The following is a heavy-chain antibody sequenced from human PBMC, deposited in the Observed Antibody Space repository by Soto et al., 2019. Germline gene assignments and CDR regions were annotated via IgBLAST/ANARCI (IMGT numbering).Heavy chain of an antibody. D-gene: IGHD3-10*02. Sequence: ASVKVSCKASGYSLTSYYMHWVRQAPGQGLEWMGITNPSDGSTNYAQKFQGRVTMTSDTSTSTVYMEMSSLRSEDTAMYYCARSYVTSRPIDFWGQGXLVTVSS. CDR2: TNPSDGST. CDR3: ARSYVTSRPIDF. V-gene: IGHV1-46*01. CDR1: GYSLTSYY. J-gene: IGHJ4*02.